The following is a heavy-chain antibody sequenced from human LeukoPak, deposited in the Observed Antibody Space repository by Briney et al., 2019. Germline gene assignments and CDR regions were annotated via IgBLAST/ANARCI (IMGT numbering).Heavy chain of an antibody. CDR1: GGSISSYY. V-gene: IGHV4-59*12. CDR2: IYYSGST. J-gene: IGHJ5*02. Sequence: PSETLSLTCTVSGGSISSYYWSWIRQPPGKGLEWIGYIYYSGSTNYNPSLKSRVTISVDTSKNQFSLKLSSVTAADTAVYYCARRPRIAVAVPWFDPWGQGTLVTVSS. CDR3: ARRPRIAVAVPWFDP. D-gene: IGHD6-19*01.